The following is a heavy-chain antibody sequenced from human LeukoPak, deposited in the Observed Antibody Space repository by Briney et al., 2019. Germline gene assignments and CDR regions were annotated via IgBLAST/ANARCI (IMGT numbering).Heavy chain of an antibody. Sequence: PWASVKVSCKASGYDFTSYAMHWVRQAPGQGLEWMGWINAGNGNTKYSQKFQDRVTVTRDTSTSTAYMELSSLRSEDTAVYYCAKDEKGYYHDTSGYPDAFDIWGQGTMVTVSS. J-gene: IGHJ3*02. CDR1: GYDFTSYA. CDR2: INAGNGNT. V-gene: IGHV1-3*01. CDR3: AKDEKGYYHDTSGYPDAFDI. D-gene: IGHD3-22*01.